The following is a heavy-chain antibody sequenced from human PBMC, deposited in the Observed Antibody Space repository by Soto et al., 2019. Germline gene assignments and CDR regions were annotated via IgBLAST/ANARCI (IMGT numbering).Heavy chain of an antibody. CDR1: GGTFSSYA. D-gene: IGHD3-22*01. CDR2: IIPIFGTA. J-gene: IGHJ5*02. CDR3: ARDRGPSSGYYPYLFDP. Sequence: QVELVQSGAEVKKPGSSVNVSCKASGGTFSSYAITWERQAPGEGLEWMGGIIPIFGTANYAQKFQARVMITADESTSTAYMELSSLRSEDTAVYYCARDRGPSSGYYPYLFDPWGQGTLVTVSS. V-gene: IGHV1-69*12.